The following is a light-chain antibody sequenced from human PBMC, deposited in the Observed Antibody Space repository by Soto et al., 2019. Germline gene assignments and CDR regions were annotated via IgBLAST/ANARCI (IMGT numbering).Light chain of an antibody. J-gene: IGLJ1*01. Sequence: QSALTQPASVSGSPGQSITISCTGTSSDVGNYNYVSWYQHHPGKAPKLIIYDVSNRPSGVSNRFSGSKSGNTASLTISGVQAEDEADYYCLSYTTSSTYVFGTGTKVTVL. CDR1: SSDVGNYNY. CDR2: DVS. V-gene: IGLV2-14*03. CDR3: LSYTTSSTYV.